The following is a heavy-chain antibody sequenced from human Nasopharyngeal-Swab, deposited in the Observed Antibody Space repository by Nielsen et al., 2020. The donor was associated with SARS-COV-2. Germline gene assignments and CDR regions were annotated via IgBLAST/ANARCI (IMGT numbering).Heavy chain of an antibody. J-gene: IGHJ4*02. CDR2: ISWNSGSI. D-gene: IGHD4-17*01. V-gene: IGHV3-9*01. Sequence: GGSLRLSCAASGFTFDDYAMHWVRQAPGKGLEWVSGISWNSGSIGYADSVKGRFTISRDNAKNSLYLQMNSLRAEDTALYYCARGMPTVTLWGQGTLVTVSS. CDR3: ARGMPTVTL. CDR1: GFTFDDYA.